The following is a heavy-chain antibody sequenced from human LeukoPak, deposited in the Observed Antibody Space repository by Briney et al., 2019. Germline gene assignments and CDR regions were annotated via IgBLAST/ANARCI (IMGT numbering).Heavy chain of an antibody. CDR1: GFTFSSYA. CDR3: AKGPTVTTVYYFDY. V-gene: IGHV3-23*01. D-gene: IGHD4-11*01. J-gene: IGHJ4*02. CDR2: ISGSGGST. Sequence: PGGSPRLSCAASGFTFSSYAMSWVRQAPGKGLEWVSAISGSGGSTYYADSVKGRFTISRDNSKNTLYLQMNSLRAEDTAVYYCAKGPTVTTVYYFDYWGQGTLVTVSS.